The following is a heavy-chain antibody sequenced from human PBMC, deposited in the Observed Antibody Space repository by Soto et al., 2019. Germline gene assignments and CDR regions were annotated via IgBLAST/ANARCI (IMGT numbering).Heavy chain of an antibody. CDR1: GTTFSSYA. Sequence: QVQLVQSGAEVKRPGSSVKVSCKASGTTFSSYAISWVRQAPGQGLEWMGGIIPLFGTANYAQKFQGRATSTADESTSTAFMELSSLRSEDTAVYYCAREVGSGYNYDKHYYYGMDVWGQGTTVAVSS. V-gene: IGHV1-69*12. CDR2: IIPLFGTA. D-gene: IGHD5-18*01. J-gene: IGHJ6*02. CDR3: AREVGSGYNYDKHYYYGMDV.